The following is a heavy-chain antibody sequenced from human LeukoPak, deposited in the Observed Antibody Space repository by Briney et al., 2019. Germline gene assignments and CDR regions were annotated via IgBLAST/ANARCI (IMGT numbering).Heavy chain of an antibody. D-gene: IGHD6-13*01. CDR1: GFAFGSEA. Sequence: GGSLRLSCAVSGFAFGSEAMSWVRQSPARGLEWVASISPGGGTTYYADYVKGRFTISRDNAKNSLYLQMNSLRAEDMALYYCAKDSRGAKYSSSWGFDYWGQGTLVTVSS. CDR3: AKDSRGAKYSSSWGFDY. J-gene: IGHJ4*02. CDR2: ISPGGGTT. V-gene: IGHV3-23*01.